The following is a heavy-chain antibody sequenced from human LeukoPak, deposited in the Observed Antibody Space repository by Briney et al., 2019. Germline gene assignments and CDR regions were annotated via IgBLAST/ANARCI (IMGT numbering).Heavy chain of an antibody. V-gene: IGHV3-21*01. D-gene: IGHD1-1*01. Sequence: PGGSLRLSCAASGFTFSSYAMNWVRQAPMKGLEWVSSIGTDGSYIYYADSVQGRFTISRDNAKNSLYLRMNSLTAEDTAVYYCARKMKTGDRVGTFDIWGQGTMVTVSS. CDR3: ARKMKTGDRVGTFDI. CDR2: IGTDGSYI. J-gene: IGHJ3*02. CDR1: GFTFSSYA.